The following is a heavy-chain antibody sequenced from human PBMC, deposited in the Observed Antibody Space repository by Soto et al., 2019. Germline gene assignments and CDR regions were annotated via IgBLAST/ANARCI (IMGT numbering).Heavy chain of an antibody. CDR2: ISWDGGTT. J-gene: IGHJ5*02. CDR3: AKDAPRYCSNSSCSTGFDP. D-gene: IGHD2-2*01. CDR1: GFTFGAYA. V-gene: IGHV3-43D*04. Sequence: GGSLRLSCAASGFTFGAYAMHWVRQAPGKGLEWVSVISWDGGTTVYADSVKGRFTVSRDNSKNSLYLQMNSLRVEGTALYYCAKDAPRYCSNSSCSTGFDPWGQGTLVTVSS.